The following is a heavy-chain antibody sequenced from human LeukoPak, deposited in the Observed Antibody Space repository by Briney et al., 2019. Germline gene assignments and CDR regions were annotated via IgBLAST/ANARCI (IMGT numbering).Heavy chain of an antibody. D-gene: IGHD6-13*01. J-gene: IGHJ4*02. V-gene: IGHV1-2*02. Sequence: ASVKVSCKASGFTFTRHYMHWVRQAPGQGLEWMGWVNPNSGGTNYAQKFQGRVTMTRDTSISTAYMELIRLRSDDTAVYDCARGSTRYSSSPHDYWGQGALVTVSS. CDR3: ARGSTRYSSSPHDY. CDR1: GFTFTRHY. CDR2: VNPNSGGT.